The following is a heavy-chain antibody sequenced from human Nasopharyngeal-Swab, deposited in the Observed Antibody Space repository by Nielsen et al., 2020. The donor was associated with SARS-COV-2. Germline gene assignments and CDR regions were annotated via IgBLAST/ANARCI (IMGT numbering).Heavy chain of an antibody. CDR2: IGGRGGST. Sequence: GGSLRLSCAASGFTFSGYAMSWVRQAPGKGLEWVSGIGGRGGSTYYADSVKGQFTISRDNSKNTLYLQMNSLRAEDTAVYYCAKDRGCSGGSCYVHWYFDLWGRGTLVTVSS. V-gene: IGHV3-23*01. CDR1: GFTFSGYA. J-gene: IGHJ2*01. CDR3: AKDRGCSGGSCYVHWYFDL. D-gene: IGHD2-15*01.